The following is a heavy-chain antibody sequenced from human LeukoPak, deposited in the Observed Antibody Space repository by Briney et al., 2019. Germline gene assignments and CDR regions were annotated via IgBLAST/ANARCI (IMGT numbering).Heavy chain of an antibody. CDR3: ARDQYQRPPQY. J-gene: IGHJ4*02. D-gene: IGHD2-2*01. V-gene: IGHV1-18*04. CDR1: GYSFTGHY. Sequence: ASVKVSCKASGYSFTGHYMHWVRQAPGQGLEWMGWIRAYNGNTNYAQKLQGRVTMTTDTSTSTAYMELRSLRSDDTAVYYCARDQYQRPPQYWGQGTLVTVSS. CDR2: IRAYNGNT.